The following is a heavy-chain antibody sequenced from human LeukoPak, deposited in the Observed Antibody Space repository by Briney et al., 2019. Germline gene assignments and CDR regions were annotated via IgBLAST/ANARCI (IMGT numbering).Heavy chain of an antibody. D-gene: IGHD3-22*01. V-gene: IGHV4-39*01. CDR1: GDSISSSSYY. CDR2: IYYSGST. J-gene: IGHJ4*02. Sequence: SETLSLTCTVSGDSISSSSYYWGWIRQPPGKGLEWIGNIYYSGSTYYNPSLRSRLTISLDTSKNQFSLTLSSVTAADTAVYYCARLQYYYDSNGYYSLYYFDYWGQGTVVTVSS. CDR3: ARLQYYYDSNGYYSLYYFDY.